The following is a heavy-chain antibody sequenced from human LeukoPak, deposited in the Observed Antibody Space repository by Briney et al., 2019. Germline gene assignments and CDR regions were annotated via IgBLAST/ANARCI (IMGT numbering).Heavy chain of an antibody. CDR1: GFIFSNYW. D-gene: IGHD1-26*01. CDR2: IKQDGSEI. V-gene: IGHV3-7*01. Sequence: GGSLRLSCAASGFIFSNYWMGWVRQAPGKGLEWVANIKQDGSEIYYVDSVRGRFTVSRDNAQNSLYLQMNSLRAEDTAVYYCMAESSAPWEGYWGQGALVTVSS. CDR3: MAESSAPWEGY. J-gene: IGHJ4*02.